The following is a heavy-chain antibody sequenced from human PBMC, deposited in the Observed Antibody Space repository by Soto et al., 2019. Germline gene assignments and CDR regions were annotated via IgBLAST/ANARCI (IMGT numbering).Heavy chain of an antibody. CDR2: INPNSGGT. V-gene: IGHV1-2*02. CDR3: ATTTKGIAAAGAISYYYYYGMDV. D-gene: IGHD6-13*01. Sequence: GASVKVSCKASGYTFTGYYMHWVRQAPGQGLEWMGWINPNSGGTNYAQKFQGRVTMTRDTSISTAYMELSRLRSDDTAVYYCATTTKGIAAAGAISYYYYYGMDVWGQGTTVTV. CDR1: GYTFTGYY. J-gene: IGHJ6*02.